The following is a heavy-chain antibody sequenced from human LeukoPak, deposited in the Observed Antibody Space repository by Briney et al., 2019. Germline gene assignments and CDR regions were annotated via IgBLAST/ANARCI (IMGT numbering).Heavy chain of an antibody. J-gene: IGHJ4*02. D-gene: IGHD4-17*01. CDR2: ISWNSGSI. V-gene: IGHV3-9*01. Sequence: GGSLRLSCAASGFTFDDYAMYWVRQAPGKGLEWVSGISWNSGSIGYADSVKGRFTISRDNAKNSLYLQMNSLRAEDTALYYCAKAAYGDYVEPSNYLAYWGQGTLVTVSS. CDR3: AKAAYGDYVEPSNYLAY. CDR1: GFTFDDYA.